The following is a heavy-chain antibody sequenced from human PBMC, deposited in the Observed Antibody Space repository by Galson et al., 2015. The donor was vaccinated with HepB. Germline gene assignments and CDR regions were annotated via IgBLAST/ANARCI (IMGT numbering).Heavy chain of an antibody. V-gene: IGHV1-69*13. CDR1: GGSFSSYT. CDR3: AREGLMPDVYMDI. CDR2: INPLFGTP. D-gene: IGHD2-2*01. J-gene: IGHJ6*03. Sequence: SVKVSCKASGGSFSSYTISWVRQAPGQGLEWMGGINPLFGTPNYAQKFQGRVVITADASTTTAYLDLSSLRFEDTAIYYCAREGLMPDVYMDIWGNGTTIIVSS.